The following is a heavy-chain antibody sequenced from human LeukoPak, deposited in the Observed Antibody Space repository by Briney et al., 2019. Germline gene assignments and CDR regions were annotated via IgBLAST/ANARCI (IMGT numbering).Heavy chain of an antibody. CDR3: TTFSMIVVVITT. V-gene: IGHV3-15*01. Sequence: GGSLRLSCAASGFTFSNAWMSWVRQAPGKGLEWVGRIKSKTDGGTTDYAAPVKGRFTISRDDSKNTLYLQMNSLKTEDTAVYYCTTFSMIVVVITTWGQGTVVTVSS. CDR1: GFTFSNAW. J-gene: IGHJ4*02. CDR2: IKSKTDGGTT. D-gene: IGHD3-22*01.